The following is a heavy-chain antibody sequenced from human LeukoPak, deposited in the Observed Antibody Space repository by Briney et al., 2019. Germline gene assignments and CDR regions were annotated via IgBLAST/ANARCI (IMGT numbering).Heavy chain of an antibody. Sequence: GGSLTLSCAASGFTFSSYAMSWVRQAPGKGLEWVSSISSSSCYIYYPHSVKGLFTISRDNANNSLSLQMNRLRAEDTAVYYCERTPSGYRYGERIYFWGQGNLVSVS. J-gene: IGHJ4*02. CDR2: ISSSSCYI. V-gene: IGHV3-21*01. CDR1: GFTFSSYA. D-gene: IGHD5-18*01. CDR3: ERTPSGYRYGERIYF.